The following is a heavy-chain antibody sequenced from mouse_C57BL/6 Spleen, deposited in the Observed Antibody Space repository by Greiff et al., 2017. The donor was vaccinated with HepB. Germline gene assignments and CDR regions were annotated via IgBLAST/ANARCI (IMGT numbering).Heavy chain of an antibody. V-gene: IGHV1-72*01. CDR3: ARRADGSSYGDYYAMDY. D-gene: IGHD1-1*01. J-gene: IGHJ4*01. Sequence: VQLQQSGAELVKPGASVKLSCKASGYTFTSYWMHWVKQRPGRGLEWIGRIDPNSGGTKYNEKFKSKATLTVDKPSSTAYMQLSSLTSEDSAVYYCARRADGSSYGDYYAMDYWGQGTSVTVSS. CDR2: IDPNSGGT. CDR1: GYTFTSYW.